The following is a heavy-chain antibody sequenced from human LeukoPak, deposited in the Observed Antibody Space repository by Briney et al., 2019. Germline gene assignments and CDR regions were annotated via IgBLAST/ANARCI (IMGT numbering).Heavy chain of an antibody. Sequence: EASVKVSCKASGYTFTSYGISWVRQAPGQGLEWMGWISAYNGNTNYAQKLQGRVTMTTDTSTSTAYMELRSLRSDDTAVYYCARGDHYYDSSGYYSPPDYWGQGTLVTVSS. D-gene: IGHD3-22*01. J-gene: IGHJ4*02. CDR1: GYTFTSYG. CDR3: ARGDHYYDSSGYYSPPDY. CDR2: ISAYNGNT. V-gene: IGHV1-18*01.